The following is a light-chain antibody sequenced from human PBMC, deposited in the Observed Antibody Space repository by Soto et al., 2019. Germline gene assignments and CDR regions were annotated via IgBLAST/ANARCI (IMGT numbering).Light chain of an antibody. CDR1: QGISTW. Sequence: DIQMTQSPSSVSASVGDRVTLTCRASQGISTWLAWYQQKPGKVPKLLIYGASRLQTGVPSRFSGSGSGTDFTLTISSLQHEDFATYYCQQASSLPHTFGQGTRVEIK. J-gene: IGKJ2*01. V-gene: IGKV1-12*01. CDR3: QQASSLPHT. CDR2: GAS.